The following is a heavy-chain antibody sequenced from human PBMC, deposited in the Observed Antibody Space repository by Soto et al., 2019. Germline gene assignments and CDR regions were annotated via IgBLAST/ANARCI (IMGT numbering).Heavy chain of an antibody. CDR1: EFSLSTSGVG. V-gene: IGHV2-5*02. CDR3: AHTQYYYDSSGYYSNAECFQH. Sequence: SGPTLVNPTQTLTLTCPFSEFSLSTSGVGVGWIRQPPGKALEWLALIYWDDDKRYSPSLKSRLTITKDTSKNQVVLTMTNMDPVDTATYYCAHTQYYYDSSGYYSNAECFQHWGQGTLVTVSS. CDR2: IYWDDDK. J-gene: IGHJ1*01. D-gene: IGHD3-22*01.